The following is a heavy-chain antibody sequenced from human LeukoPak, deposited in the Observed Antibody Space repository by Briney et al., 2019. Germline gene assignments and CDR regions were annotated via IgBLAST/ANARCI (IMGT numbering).Heavy chain of an antibody. V-gene: IGHV3-23*01. CDR2: ISGGGGST. D-gene: IGHD3-10*01. CDR1: GFTFSSYA. J-gene: IGHJ4*02. Sequence: GRSLRLSCAASGFTFSSYAMSWVRQAPGKGLEWDSAISGGGGSTYYADSVKGRFTISRDNSKNTLYLQMNSLRAEDTAVYYCAKVRSLLWFGELLGFDYWGQGTLVTVSS. CDR3: AKVRSLLWFGELLGFDY.